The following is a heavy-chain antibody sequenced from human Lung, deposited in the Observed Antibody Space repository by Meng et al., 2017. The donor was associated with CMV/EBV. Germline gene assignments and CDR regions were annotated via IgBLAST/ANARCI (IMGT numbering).Heavy chain of an antibody. J-gene: IGHJ4*02. V-gene: IGHV1-46*01. Sequence: ASXXVSCKASGYTFTSYYMHWVRQAPGQGLEWMGIIIPSGGSTSYAQKFQGRVTMTRDTSTSTVYMELSSLRSEDTAVYYCARDSGSRNFDYWGQGTLVTVSS. CDR3: ARDSGSRNFDY. D-gene: IGHD1-26*01. CDR1: GYTFTSYY. CDR2: IIPSGGST.